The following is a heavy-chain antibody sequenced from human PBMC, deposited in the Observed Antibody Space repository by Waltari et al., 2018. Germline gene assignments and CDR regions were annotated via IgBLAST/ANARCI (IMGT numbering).Heavy chain of an antibody. CDR2: ISGSGNDT. V-gene: IGHV3-23*01. CDR3: AKALGIMGFDC. CDR1: GIPFSPYA. J-gene: IGHJ4*02. D-gene: IGHD3-16*01. Sequence: DVQLLESGGGVVQRGGSLRVACQASGIPFSPYAMAWVRQGLGQGLEWVSTISGSGNDTYYADSVKGRFTISRDNSKNTVFLQMNMLRVEDTANYYCAKALGIMGFDCWGQGTLVAVAS.